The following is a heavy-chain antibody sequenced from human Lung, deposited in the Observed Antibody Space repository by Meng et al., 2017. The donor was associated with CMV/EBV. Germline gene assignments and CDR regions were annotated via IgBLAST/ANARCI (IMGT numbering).Heavy chain of an antibody. D-gene: IGHD2-2*01. CDR1: GGSFSGYY. J-gene: IGHJ5*02. CDR3: ARGRDIVVVPAVSGSWFDP. CDR2: INHSGST. V-gene: IGHV4-34*01. Sequence: SETLSLXSAVYGGSFSGYYWSWIRQPPGKGLEWIGEINHSGSTNYNPSLKSRVTISVDTSKNQFSLKLSSVTAADTAVYYCARGRDIVVVPAVSGSWFDPWGQGTLVTVSS.